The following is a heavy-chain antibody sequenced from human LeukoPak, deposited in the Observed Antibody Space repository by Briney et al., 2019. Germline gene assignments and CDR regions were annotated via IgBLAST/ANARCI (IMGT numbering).Heavy chain of an antibody. CDR2: ISSSSTYI. CDR3: ARESAEGHSYGYVGYY. J-gene: IGHJ4*02. CDR1: GFTFSSYS. V-gene: IGHV3-21*01. Sequence: NSGGSLRLSCAASGFTFSSYSMNWVRQAPGKGLEWDSSISSSSTYIYYADSVKGRFTISRDNGKNSLYLQMNGLRAEDTAVYYCARESAEGHSYGYVGYYWGQGTLVTVSS. D-gene: IGHD5-18*01.